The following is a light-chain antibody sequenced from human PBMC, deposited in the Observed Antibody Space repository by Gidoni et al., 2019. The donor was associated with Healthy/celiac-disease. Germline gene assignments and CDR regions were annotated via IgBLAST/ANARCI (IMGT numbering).Light chain of an antibody. CDR1: KLGDKY. V-gene: IGLV3-1*01. CDR3: QAWDSSTGVV. J-gene: IGLJ2*01. CDR2: QDS. Sequence: SYDLTQPPSVPVSPGPTASITCSGDKLGDKYACWYQQKPGQSPVLVIYQDSKRPSGIPERFSGSNSGNTATLTISGTQAMDEADYYCQAWDSSTGVVFGGGTKLTVL.